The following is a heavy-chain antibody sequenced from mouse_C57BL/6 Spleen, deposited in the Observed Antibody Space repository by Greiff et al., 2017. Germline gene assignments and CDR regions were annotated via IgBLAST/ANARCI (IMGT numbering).Heavy chain of an antibody. CDR1: GYTFTSYW. J-gene: IGHJ4*01. CDR2: IDPSDSYT. V-gene: IGHV1-59*01. D-gene: IGHD1-1*01. Sequence: QVHVKQPGAELVRPGTSVKLSCKASGYTFTSYWMHWVKQRPGQGLEWIGVIDPSDSYTNYNQKFKGKATLTVDTSSSTAYMQLSSLTSEDSAVYYCARARGGKYGSPHYYAMDYWGQGTSVTVSS. CDR3: ARARGGKYGSPHYYAMDY.